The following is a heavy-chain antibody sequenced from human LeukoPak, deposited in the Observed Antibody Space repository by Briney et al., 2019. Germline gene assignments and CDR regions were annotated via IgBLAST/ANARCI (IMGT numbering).Heavy chain of an antibody. Sequence: AETLSLTCTVSGGSISSYSWTWIRQPPGKGLEWIGYIYHSGNTYYNPSLKSRVTISIDTSKNQFSLKLTSVTAADTAVYYCARRAWQLGYYFDYWGQGTLVTVSS. CDR3: ARRAWQLGYYFDY. CDR1: GGSISSYS. J-gene: IGHJ4*02. D-gene: IGHD6-6*01. V-gene: IGHV4-59*01. CDR2: IYHSGNT.